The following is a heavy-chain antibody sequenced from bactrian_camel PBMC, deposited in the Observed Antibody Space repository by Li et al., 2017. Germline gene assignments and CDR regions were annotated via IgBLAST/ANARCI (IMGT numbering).Heavy chain of an antibody. CDR3: ATKDIGYSYFTY. J-gene: IGHJ4*01. CDR1: VYTGT. D-gene: IGHD2*01. CDR2: INSGSGST. Sequence: VQLVESGGGSVQAGGSLRLSCAASVYTGTMAWFRQAPGKEREGVAAINSGSGSTYYVDSVKGRFTISQDNAKTAVYLQMNGLKPEDTATYYCATKDIGYSYFTYWGQGTQ. V-gene: IGHV3S40*01.